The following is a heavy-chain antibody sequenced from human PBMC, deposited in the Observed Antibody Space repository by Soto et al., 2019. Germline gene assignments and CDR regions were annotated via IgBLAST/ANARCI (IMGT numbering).Heavy chain of an antibody. CDR3: ARERKFDFWRKGLDV. Sequence: QVHLEQSGAEVKKPGASVKVSCTASGYTFTSYDINWVRQAPGQGLEWLGWMDPNSGVTGYAQKFQGRVSMTRNISINTAHMELSSLRSEDTAVYYCARERKFDFWRKGLDVWGQGTTVAVSS. CDR1: GYTFTSYD. J-gene: IGHJ6*02. CDR2: MDPNSGVT. D-gene: IGHD3-3*01. V-gene: IGHV1-8*01.